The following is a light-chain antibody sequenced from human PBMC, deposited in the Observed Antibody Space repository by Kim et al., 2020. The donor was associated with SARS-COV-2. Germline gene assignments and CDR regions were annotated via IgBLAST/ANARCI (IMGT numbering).Light chain of an antibody. CDR3: PTHNTAPST. V-gene: IGKV1-27*01. CDR1: QGISNS. CDR2: AAS. J-gene: IGKJ4*02. Sequence: DIHMTQSPSSLSASVGDRVNITCRASQGISNSLAWFQQKPGKATTVLIYAASTLQSGVPSRFSGSGSGTDSSLTTCSLQPEDVATYYCPTHNTAPSTFGAGTKAAIK.